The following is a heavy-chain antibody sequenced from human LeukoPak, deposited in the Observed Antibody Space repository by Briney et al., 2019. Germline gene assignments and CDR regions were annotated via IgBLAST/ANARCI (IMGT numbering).Heavy chain of an antibody. V-gene: IGHV3-30-3*01. Sequence: GGSLRLSCAASRFTFSSYAMHWVRQAPGKGLEWVAVISYDGSNKYYADSVKGRFTISRDNSKNTLYLQMNSLRAEDTAVYYCAREWREVRGAGWYFDYWGQGTLVTVSS. CDR1: RFTFSSYA. CDR2: ISYDGSNK. J-gene: IGHJ4*02. CDR3: AREWREVRGAGWYFDY. D-gene: IGHD3-10*01.